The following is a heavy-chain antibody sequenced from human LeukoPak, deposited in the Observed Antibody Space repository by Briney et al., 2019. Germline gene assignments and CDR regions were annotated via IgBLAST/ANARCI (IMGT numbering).Heavy chain of an antibody. CDR2: ISAYNGNT. D-gene: IGHD5-18*01. CDR3: ARAIYSYGSPGAFDI. J-gene: IGHJ3*02. Sequence: ASVKVSCKASGYTFTSYGISWVRQAPGQGLEWMGWISAYNGNTNYAQKFQGRVTMTRNTSISTAYMELSSLRSEDTAVYYCARAIYSYGSPGAFDIWGQGTMVTVSS. CDR1: GYTFTSYG. V-gene: IGHV1-18*01.